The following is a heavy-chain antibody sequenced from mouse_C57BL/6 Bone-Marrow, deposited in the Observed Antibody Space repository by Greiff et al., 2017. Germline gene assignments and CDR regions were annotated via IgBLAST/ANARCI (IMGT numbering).Heavy chain of an antibody. V-gene: IGHV5-4*01. CDR1: GFTFSSYA. D-gene: IGHD1-1*01. CDR3: ARDGDYGSSLRFAY. J-gene: IGHJ3*01. Sequence: EVKLVESGGGLVKPGGSLKLSCAASGFTFSSYAMSWVRQTPEKRLEWVATISDGGSYTYYPDNVKGRFTISRDNAKNNLYLQMSHLKSEDTAMYYCARDGDYGSSLRFAYWGQGTLVTVSA. CDR2: ISDGGSYT.